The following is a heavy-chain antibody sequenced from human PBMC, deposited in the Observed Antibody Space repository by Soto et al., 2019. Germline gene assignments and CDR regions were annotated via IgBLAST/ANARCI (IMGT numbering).Heavy chain of an antibody. D-gene: IGHD2-2*02. CDR2: VWYDGSRQ. V-gene: IGHV3-33*01. Sequence: QLKLVESGRGVVQPGRSLRLSCAASGFTFSSYGMHWVRQAPGKGLEWVAIVWYDGSRQYYTDSLKGRFTISRDNSKNMVYLQMNSLRAEDTAVYYCSRGGLAAAAIDTWGQGTLVNVSS. CDR3: SRGGLAAAAIDT. CDR1: GFTFSSYG. J-gene: IGHJ4*02.